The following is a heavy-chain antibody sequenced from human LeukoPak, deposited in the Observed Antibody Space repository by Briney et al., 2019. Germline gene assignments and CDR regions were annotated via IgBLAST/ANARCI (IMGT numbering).Heavy chain of an antibody. V-gene: IGHV4-39*07. CDR2: IYYNGGT. Sequence: SETLSLTCTVSGDSISSGTYYWGWIRQPPGKGLEWIGNIYYNGGTYYSPSLKSRVTISVDPSKNHFSLKLSSVTAADTAVYYCARDNPTVTTDAFDIWGQGTMVTVSS. J-gene: IGHJ3*02. CDR3: ARDNPTVTTDAFDI. D-gene: IGHD4-17*01. CDR1: GDSISSGTYY.